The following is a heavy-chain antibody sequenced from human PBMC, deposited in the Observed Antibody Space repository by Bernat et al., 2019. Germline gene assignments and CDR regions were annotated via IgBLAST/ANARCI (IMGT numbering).Heavy chain of an antibody. CDR1: GFTFSSYG. CDR3: AKDCGGSCYGLHY. CDR2: FSGGDGTT. V-gene: IGHV3-23*01. Sequence: EVQLLESGGGSPQPGGSLRLSCAASGFTFSSYGMSWVRQAPGKGLEWVSTFSGGDGTTSYADSVKGRFTISRDNAKNTLYLQRNSLRAEDTAVYYCAKDCGGSCYGLHYWGQGTLVTVSS. D-gene: IGHD2-15*01. J-gene: IGHJ4*02.